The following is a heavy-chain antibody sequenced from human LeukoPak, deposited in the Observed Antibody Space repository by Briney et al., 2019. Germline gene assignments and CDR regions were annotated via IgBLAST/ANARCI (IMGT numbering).Heavy chain of an antibody. V-gene: IGHV3-48*03. Sequence: PGGSLRLSCAASGFTFSSYEMNWVRQAPGKGLEWVSYISSSGSTIYYADSVKGRFTTSRDNAKNSLYLQMNSLRAEDTAVYYCARDSSSSGGMDVWGQGTTVTVSS. CDR1: GFTFSSYE. D-gene: IGHD6-13*01. J-gene: IGHJ6*02. CDR3: ARDSSSSGGMDV. CDR2: ISSSGSTI.